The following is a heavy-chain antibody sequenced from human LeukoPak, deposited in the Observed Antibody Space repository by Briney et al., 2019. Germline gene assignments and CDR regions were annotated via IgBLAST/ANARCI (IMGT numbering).Heavy chain of an antibody. V-gene: IGHV4-61*08. CDR1: GGSISSGGYS. CDR2: IYYSGST. D-gene: IGHD2-15*01. J-gene: IGHJ4*02. Sequence: SQTLSLTCAVSGGSISSGGYSWSWIRQPPGKGLEWIGYIYYSGSTNYNPSLKSRVTISVDTSKNQFSLKLSSVTAADTAVYYCARDSGALSYWGQGTLVTVSP. CDR3: ARDSGALSY.